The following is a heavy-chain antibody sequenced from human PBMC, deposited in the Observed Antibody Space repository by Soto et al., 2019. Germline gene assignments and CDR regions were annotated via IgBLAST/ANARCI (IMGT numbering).Heavy chain of an antibody. Sequence: SETLSLTCTVSGGSISSGGYYWSWIRQHPGKGLEWIGYIYYSGSTYYNPSLKSRVTISVDTSKNQFSLKLSSVTAADTAVYYCARAVESCGSGNYRANWGQCTLVPGSA. D-gene: IGHD3-10*01. CDR3: ARAVESCGSGNYRAN. V-gene: IGHV4-31*03. J-gene: IGHJ1*01. CDR1: GGSISSGGYY. CDR2: IYYSGST.